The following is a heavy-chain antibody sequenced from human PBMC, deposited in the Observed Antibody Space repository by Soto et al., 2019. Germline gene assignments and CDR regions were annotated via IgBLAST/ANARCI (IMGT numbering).Heavy chain of an antibody. CDR3: AKGGGDYGSGSYPFWY. CDR2: ISGSGGGST. CDR1: GFTFSSYA. D-gene: IGHD3-10*01. Sequence: EVRLLESGGGLVQPGGSLRLSCAASGFTFSSYAMSWVRQAPGKGLEWVSGISGSGGGSTYYADSVKGRFTISRDNSKNTLYLLMNSLRAEDTAVYYCAKGGGDYGSGSYPFWYWGQGTLVTVSS. V-gene: IGHV3-23*01. J-gene: IGHJ4*02.